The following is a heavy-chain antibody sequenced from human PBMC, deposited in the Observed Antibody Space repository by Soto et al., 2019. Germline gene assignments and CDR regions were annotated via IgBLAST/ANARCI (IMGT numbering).Heavy chain of an antibody. V-gene: IGHV1-46*01. CDR3: ARGGPVVVVTAALDY. CDR2: VNPSGGHT. CDR1: VDTFSDYY. D-gene: IGHD2-21*02. Sequence: QVQLMQSGAEVKKPGASVKVSCKASVDTFSDYYIHWVRQAPGQGLEWMGTVNPSGGHTTYSQHFLGRVTMTRDTSTSTLHMELTSLTSEDTAVYYCARGGPVVVVTAALDYWGQGTLVTVSS. J-gene: IGHJ4*02.